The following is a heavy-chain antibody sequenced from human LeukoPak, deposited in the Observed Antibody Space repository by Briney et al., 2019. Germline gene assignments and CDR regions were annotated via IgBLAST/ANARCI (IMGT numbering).Heavy chain of an antibody. CDR2: IYYSGST. V-gene: IGHV4-39*01. D-gene: IGHD5-24*01. CDR1: GGSISSSSYY. J-gene: IGHJ3*02. CDR3: ARTLADREDAFDI. Sequence: PSETLSLTCTVSGGSISSSSYYWGWIRQPPGKGLEWIGSIYYSGSTYYNPSLKSRATISVDTSKNQFSLKLSSVTAADTAVYYCARTLADREDAFDIWGQGTMVTVSS.